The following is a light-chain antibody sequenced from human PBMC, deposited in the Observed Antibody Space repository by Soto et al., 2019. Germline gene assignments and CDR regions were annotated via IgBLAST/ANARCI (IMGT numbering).Light chain of an antibody. CDR3: CSYAGTYTYV. CDR1: SSDVGGYNY. Sequence: QSALTQPRSVSGSPGQSVTISCTGTSSDVGGYNYVSWYQQHPGRAPKVMIYDVSKRPSGVPDRFSGSKSGNTASLTISGLQAEDEADYYCCSYAGTYTYVFGIGTKLTVL. J-gene: IGLJ1*01. CDR2: DVS. V-gene: IGLV2-11*01.